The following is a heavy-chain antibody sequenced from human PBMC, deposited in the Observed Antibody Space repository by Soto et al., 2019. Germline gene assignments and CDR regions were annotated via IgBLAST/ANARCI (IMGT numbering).Heavy chain of an antibody. CDR2: IYYSGRT. CDR3: ARSSPHSGYYAPCDY. Sequence: QLQLQESGPGLVKPSETLSLTCTVSGGSISSSSYYWGWIRQPPGKGLEWIGSIYYSGRTYYNPSLKSRVPLSVDTSKNQFSLKLSSVTAADTAVYYCARSSPHSGYYAPCDYWGQGTLVTVSS. J-gene: IGHJ4*02. CDR1: GGSISSSSYY. D-gene: IGHD3-22*01. V-gene: IGHV4-39*01.